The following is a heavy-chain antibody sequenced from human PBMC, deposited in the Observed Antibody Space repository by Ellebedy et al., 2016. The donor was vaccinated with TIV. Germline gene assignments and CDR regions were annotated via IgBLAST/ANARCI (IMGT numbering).Heavy chain of an antibody. J-gene: IGHJ4*02. D-gene: IGHD2-15*01. CDR2: IWYDGSNK. CDR1: GFTFSSYG. V-gene: IGHV3-33*01. Sequence: GESLKISCAASGFTFSSYGMHWVRQAPGKGLEWVAVIWYDGSNKYYADSVKGRFTISRDNSKNTLYLQMNSLRAEDTAVYYCARDSPLGYCSGGSCPFDYWGQGTLVTVSS. CDR3: ARDSPLGYCSGGSCPFDY.